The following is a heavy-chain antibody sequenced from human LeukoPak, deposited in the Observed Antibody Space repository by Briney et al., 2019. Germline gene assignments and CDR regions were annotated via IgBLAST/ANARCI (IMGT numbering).Heavy chain of an antibody. D-gene: IGHD4-17*01. Sequence: GGSLRLSCAASGLTFSAYGVTWVHQAPGKRLEWVSSISGAGPYYADSVKGRFTISRDNSENTLFLHMNSLRADDTAVYYCCKDPNGDYVGAFDMWGPGTKVTVSS. CDR3: CKDPNGDYVGAFDM. V-gene: IGHV3-23*01. J-gene: IGHJ3*02. CDR1: GLTFSAYG. CDR2: ISGAGP.